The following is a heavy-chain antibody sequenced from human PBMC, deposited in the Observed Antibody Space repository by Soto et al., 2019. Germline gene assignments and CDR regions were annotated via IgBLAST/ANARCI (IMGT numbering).Heavy chain of an antibody. CDR3: ARGSDIVVVVAATIGNNWFDP. CDR1: GYTFTGYY. Sequence: ASVKVSCKASGYTFTGYYMHWVRQAPGQRLEWMGWINPNSGGTNYAQKFQGWVTMTRDTSISTAYMELSRLRSDDTAVYYCARGSDIVVVVAATIGNNWFDPWGQGTLVTVSS. V-gene: IGHV1-2*04. J-gene: IGHJ5*02. D-gene: IGHD2-15*01. CDR2: INPNSGGT.